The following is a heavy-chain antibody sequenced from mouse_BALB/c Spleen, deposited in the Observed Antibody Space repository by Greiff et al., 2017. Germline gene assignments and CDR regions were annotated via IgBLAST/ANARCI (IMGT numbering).Heavy chain of an antibody. Sequence: EVKLMESGAELVKPGASVKLSCTASGFNIKDTYMHWVKQRPEQGLEWIGRIDPANGNTKYDPKFQGKATITADTSSNTAYLQLSSLTSEDTAVYYCARGVFITTVVASYYYAMDYWGQGTSVTVSS. D-gene: IGHD1-1*01. CDR1: GFNIKDTY. J-gene: IGHJ4*01. V-gene: IGHV14-3*02. CDR3: ARGVFITTVVASYYYAMDY. CDR2: IDPANGNT.